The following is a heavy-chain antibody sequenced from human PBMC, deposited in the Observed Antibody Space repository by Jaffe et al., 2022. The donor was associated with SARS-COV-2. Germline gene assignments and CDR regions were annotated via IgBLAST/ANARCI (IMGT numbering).Heavy chain of an antibody. J-gene: IGHJ6*03. CDR1: GFTFSSYW. D-gene: IGHD3-22*01. CDR2: IKQDGSEK. CDR3: ARDKFDSSGYYPQSDYYYYMDV. V-gene: IGHV3-7*01. Sequence: EVQLVESGGGLVQPGGSLRLSCAASGFTFSSYWMSWVRQAPGKGLEWVANIKQDGSEKYYVDSVKGRFTISRDNAKNSLYLQMNSLRAEDTAVYYCARDKFDSSGYYPQSDYYYYMDVWGKGTTVTVSS.